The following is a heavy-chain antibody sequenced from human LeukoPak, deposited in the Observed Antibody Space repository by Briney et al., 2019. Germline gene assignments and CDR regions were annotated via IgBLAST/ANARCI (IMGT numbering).Heavy chain of an antibody. V-gene: IGHV2-70*11. Sequence: SGPALVKPTQTLTLTCTFSGFSLSTRGMCVSWIRQPPGKALEWLSRIDWDDDKYYSTSLKTRLTISKDTSKNQVVLTMTNMDPVDTATYYCARASEVYYSGMDVWGQGTTVTVSS. J-gene: IGHJ6*02. CDR2: IDWDDDK. CDR1: GFSLSTRGMC. CDR3: ARASEVYYSGMDV.